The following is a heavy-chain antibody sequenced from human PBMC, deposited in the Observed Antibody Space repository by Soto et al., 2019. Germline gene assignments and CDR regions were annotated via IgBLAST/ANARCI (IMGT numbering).Heavy chain of an antibody. J-gene: IGHJ6*03. Sequence: GGSLRLSCAASGFTFSSYSMNWVRQAPGKGLERVSYISSSSSTIYYADSVKGRFTISRDNAKNSLYLQMNSLRAEDTAVYYCARDTRYCSSTSCHSYYYYMDVWGKGTTVTVSS. CDR1: GFTFSSYS. CDR3: ARDTRYCSSTSCHSYYYYMDV. V-gene: IGHV3-48*01. CDR2: ISSSSSTI. D-gene: IGHD2-2*01.